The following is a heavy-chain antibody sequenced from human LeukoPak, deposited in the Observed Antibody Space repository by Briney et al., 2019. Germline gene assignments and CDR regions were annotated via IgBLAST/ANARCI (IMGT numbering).Heavy chain of an antibody. CDR1: GYTFIGYY. D-gene: IGHD3-22*01. CDR2: INPNSGGT. CDR3: ARGRGVITTGFDY. Sequence: ASVKVSCKASGYTFIGYYLQWMRQAPGQRLEWMGWINPNSGGTNYAQKFQGWVTMTRDSSISTAYMELSRLRSDDTAVYYCARGRGVITTGFDYWGQGTLVTVSS. V-gene: IGHV1-2*04. J-gene: IGHJ4*02.